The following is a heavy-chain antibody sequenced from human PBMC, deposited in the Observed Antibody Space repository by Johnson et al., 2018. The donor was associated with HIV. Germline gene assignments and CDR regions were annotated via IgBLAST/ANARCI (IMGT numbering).Heavy chain of an antibody. CDR1: GFTYDDYA. J-gene: IGHJ3*02. Sequence: VQLVESGGGLVQPGRSLRLSCAASGFTYDDYAMHWVRQAPGKGLEWVSGISWNSGSIGHADSVKGRFTISRDTAKNSLYLQMNSRGTEDTAVYYCAREQSLRAAQIPEAFDIWGQGTMVTVSS. D-gene: IGHD6-6*01. V-gene: IGHV3-9*01. CDR2: ISWNSGSI. CDR3: AREQSLRAAQIPEAFDI.